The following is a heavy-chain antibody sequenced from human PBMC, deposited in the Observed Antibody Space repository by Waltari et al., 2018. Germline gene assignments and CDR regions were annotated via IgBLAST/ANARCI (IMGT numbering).Heavy chain of an antibody. J-gene: IGHJ4*02. V-gene: IGHV4-38-2*02. Sequence: QVQLQESGPGLVKPSETLSLTCTVSSYSISSGYYWGWIRQPPGKGLEWIGSIYKSGNPYHNSSLKSRVTISVDTSKNQFSLKLSSVTAADTAVYYCARAYGYNYYFDYWGQGTLVTVSS. CDR2: IYKSGNP. CDR1: SYSISSGYY. CDR3: ARAYGYNYYFDY. D-gene: IGHD5-12*01.